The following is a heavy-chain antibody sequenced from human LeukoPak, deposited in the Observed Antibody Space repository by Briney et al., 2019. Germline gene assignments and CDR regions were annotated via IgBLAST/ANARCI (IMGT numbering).Heavy chain of an antibody. CDR1: GGSISSSNW. J-gene: IGHJ4*02. CDR2: IYYSGST. V-gene: IGHV4-39*01. D-gene: IGHD2-15*01. Sequence: SETLSLTCAVSGGSISSSNWWSWVRQPPGKGLEWIGSIYYSGSTYYNPSLKSRVTISVDTSKNQFSLKLSSVTAADTAVYYCARRYCSGGSCYYFDYWGQGTLVTVSS. CDR3: ARRYCSGGSCYYFDY.